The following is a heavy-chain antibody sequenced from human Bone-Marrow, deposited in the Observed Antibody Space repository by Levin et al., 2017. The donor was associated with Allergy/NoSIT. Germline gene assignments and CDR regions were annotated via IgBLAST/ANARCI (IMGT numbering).Heavy chain of an antibody. CDR3: AHAEYHLGYAMDV. D-gene: IGHD2/OR15-2a*01. Sequence: KVSGPTLVKPTQTLTLTCTFSGFSLGPSGVGVAWIRQPPGKALEWLAVIYWNDDNFYNPSLKSRRTITKDTSKNQVCLTMTNMNPVDTATFYCAHAEYHLGYAMDVWGQGTTVTVSS. J-gene: IGHJ6*02. CDR1: GFSLGPSGVG. CDR2: IYWNDDN. V-gene: IGHV2-5*01.